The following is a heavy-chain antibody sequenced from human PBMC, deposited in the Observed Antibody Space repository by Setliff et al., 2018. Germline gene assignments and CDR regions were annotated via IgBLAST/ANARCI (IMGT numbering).Heavy chain of an antibody. V-gene: IGHV4-34*10. J-gene: IGHJ6*02. D-gene: IGHD3-10*01. CDR2: IIHSGST. Sequence: SETLSLTCAVYGGSFSGYYWSWIRQPPGKRLEWIGEIIHSGSTNYNPSLKSRVTMTEDTSTDTAYMVLSTLRSEDTAVYYCVIVGSGRGLSYYNMDVWGQGTTVTVSS. CDR3: VIVGSGRGLSYYNMDV. CDR1: GGSFSGYY.